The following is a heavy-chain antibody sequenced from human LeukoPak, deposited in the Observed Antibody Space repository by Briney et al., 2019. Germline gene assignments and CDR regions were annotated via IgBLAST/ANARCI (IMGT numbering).Heavy chain of an antibody. Sequence: PGGSLRLSCAASGFTFSSYAMSWVRQAPGKGLEWVSAISGSGGSTYYADSVKGRFTISRDNSKSTLYLQMNSLRAEDTAVYYCAKCRIVGYPGAWFDPWGQGTLVTVSS. D-gene: IGHD1-26*01. J-gene: IGHJ5*02. CDR2: ISGSGGST. V-gene: IGHV3-23*01. CDR3: AKCRIVGYPGAWFDP. CDR1: GFTFSSYA.